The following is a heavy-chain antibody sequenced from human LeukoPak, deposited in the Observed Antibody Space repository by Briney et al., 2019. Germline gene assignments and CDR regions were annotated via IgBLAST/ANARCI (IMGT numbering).Heavy chain of an antibody. J-gene: IGHJ4*02. CDR3: ARDLTGKYYIAY. Sequence: PGGSLRLSCAASGLNFSSFGMHWVRQAPSAGVEGVAYIGYTGTNTYYADSVKGRFTISRDNSKNTVHLQMNSLRAADTALYSCARDLTGKYYIAYWGQGTLVTVSS. V-gene: IGHV3-30*02. D-gene: IGHD2-8*02. CDR1: GLNFSSFG. CDR2: IGYTGTNT.